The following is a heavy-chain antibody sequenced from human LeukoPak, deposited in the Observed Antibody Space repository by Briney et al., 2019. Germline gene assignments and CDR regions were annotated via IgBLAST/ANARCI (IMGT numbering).Heavy chain of an antibody. J-gene: IGHJ4*02. CDR3: ARPAYGADDSSGYLPDY. CDR2: ISDSGGST. V-gene: IGHV3-23*01. Sequence: GGSLRLSCAASGLTFSNYAMSWVRQAPGKGLEWVSGISDSGGSTYYADSVKGRFTISRDNSKNTLYLQMNSLRAEDTAVYYCARPAYGADDSSGYLPDYWGQGTLVTVSS. CDR1: GLTFSNYA. D-gene: IGHD3-22*01.